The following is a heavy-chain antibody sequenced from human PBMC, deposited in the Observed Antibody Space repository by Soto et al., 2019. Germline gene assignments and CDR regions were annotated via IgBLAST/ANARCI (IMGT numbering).Heavy chain of an antibody. CDR1: GGTFGSYA. CDR3: ARDGQQLDYNWFDP. V-gene: IGHV1-69*17. D-gene: IGHD6-13*01. Sequence: KVSCKASGGTFGSYAISWVRQAPGQGLEWMGGIIPIFGIANYAQKFQGRVTITRDTSASTAYMELSGLRSEDTAVYYCARDGQQLDYNWFDPWGQGTLVTVSS. CDR2: IIPIFGIA. J-gene: IGHJ5*02.